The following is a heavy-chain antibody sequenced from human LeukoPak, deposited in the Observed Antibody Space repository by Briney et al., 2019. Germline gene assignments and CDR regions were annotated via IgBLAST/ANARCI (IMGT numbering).Heavy chain of an antibody. CDR1: GGSISSYY. J-gene: IGHJ4*02. Sequence: PSETLSLTCTVPGGSISSYYWSWIRQPPGKGLEWIGYMYYSGTINYNPSLKSRVTISVDTSKNQFSLKLSSVTAADTAMYYCARAWATDYFDYWGQGTLVTVSS. CDR3: ARAWATDYFDY. CDR2: MYYSGTI. V-gene: IGHV4-59*01.